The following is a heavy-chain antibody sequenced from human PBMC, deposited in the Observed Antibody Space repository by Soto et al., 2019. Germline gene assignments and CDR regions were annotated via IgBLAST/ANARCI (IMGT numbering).Heavy chain of an antibody. CDR3: ARVPDR. CDR2: IYHSGST. V-gene: IGHV4-30-2*01. Sequence: SETLSLTCAVSGGSISSGGYSWSWIRQPPGKGLEWIGYIYHSGSTYYNPSLKSRVTISVDRSKNQFSLKLSSVTIADTAVYYCARVPDRWGQGTLVTVLL. D-gene: IGHD2-2*01. CDR1: GGSISSGGYS. J-gene: IGHJ5*02.